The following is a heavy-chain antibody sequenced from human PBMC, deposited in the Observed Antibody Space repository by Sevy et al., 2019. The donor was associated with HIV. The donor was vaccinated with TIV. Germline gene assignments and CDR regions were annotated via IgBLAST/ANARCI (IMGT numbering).Heavy chain of an antibody. J-gene: IGHJ4*01. CDR1: GGSISAKDYF. CDR2: IYHTGST. V-gene: IGHV4-39*01. Sequence: SETLSRTCTVSGGSISAKDYFWGWIRQPPGKGLEWVGSIYHTGSTYHSPSLRSRVGISVDTSKKRFSVKLSSVTAADTAVYFCARHAFKHGYRPSYFDSWSHGTLVTVSS. CDR3: ARHAFKHGYRPSYFDS. D-gene: IGHD5-18*01.